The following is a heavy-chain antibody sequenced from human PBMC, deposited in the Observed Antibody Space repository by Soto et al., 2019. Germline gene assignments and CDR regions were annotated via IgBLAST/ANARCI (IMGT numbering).Heavy chain of an antibody. CDR1: GYTFTDYY. V-gene: IGHV1-2*02. D-gene: IGHD2-15*01. CDR3: ASEDCRNTNCLKGFDY. Sequence: ASVKVSCKASGYTFTDYYMHWVRQAPGQGFEWVGGINPESGNPKYVPKFQGRVTVTRDTSTSTAYMELNRPTSDDTAVYYCASEDCRNTNCLKGFDYWGQGTLVTAPQ. CDR2: INPESGNP. J-gene: IGHJ4*02.